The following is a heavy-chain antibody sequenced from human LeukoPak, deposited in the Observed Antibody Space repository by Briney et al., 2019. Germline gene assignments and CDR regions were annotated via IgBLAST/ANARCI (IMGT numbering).Heavy chain of an antibody. Sequence: ASVKVSCKVSGYTLTELSMHWVRQAPGKGLEWMGGFDPEDGETIYAQKFQGRVTISRDTGASTVYMELSSLRSEDTAVYYCARDHRTESDGYYFVNELWYFGLWGRGTLVTVSS. V-gene: IGHV1-24*01. CDR2: FDPEDGET. D-gene: IGHD3-22*01. CDR3: ARDHRTESDGYYFVNELWYFGL. J-gene: IGHJ2*01. CDR1: GYTLTELS.